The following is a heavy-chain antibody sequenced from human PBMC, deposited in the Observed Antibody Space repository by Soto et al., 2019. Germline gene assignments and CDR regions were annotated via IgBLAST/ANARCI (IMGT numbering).Heavy chain of an antibody. CDR2: ISSRGDTR. J-gene: IGHJ3*02. D-gene: IGHD3-10*01. CDR3: AKRGADGVLDAFDI. Sequence: HPGGSLRLSCAASVFTFSIYAMSWVRQAPGKGLEWVSAISSRGDTRLYADSVKGRFTISRDNSRTSLYLQMNSLRAEDTAVYHCAKRGADGVLDAFDIWGQGTMVTVSS. V-gene: IGHV3-23*01. CDR1: VFTFSIYA.